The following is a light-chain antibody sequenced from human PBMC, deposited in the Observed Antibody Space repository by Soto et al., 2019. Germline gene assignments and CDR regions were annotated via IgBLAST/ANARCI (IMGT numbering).Light chain of an antibody. CDR2: GAS. CDR3: QQRSNWPVT. Sequence: EIVLTQSPGTLSLSPGERATLSCRASQSVSSSYLAWYQQKPGQAPRLLIYGASSRATGIPDRFSGSGSGTDFTLTISRLEPDDFAVYYCQQRSNWPVTFGPGTKVDI. CDR1: QSVSSSY. J-gene: IGKJ3*01. V-gene: IGKV3D-20*02.